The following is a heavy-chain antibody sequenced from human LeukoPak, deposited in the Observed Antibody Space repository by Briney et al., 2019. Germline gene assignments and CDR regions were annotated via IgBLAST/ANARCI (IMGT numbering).Heavy chain of an antibody. CDR2: IKQDGTEI. V-gene: IGHV3-7*03. Sequence: GGSLRLSCAASGFTFSSHWMSWVRQAPGKGPEWVANIKQDGTEIYYVDSVKGRFTISRDNAKNSLYLQMNSLRDEDTAVYYCARVTGYMIEDYFDYWGQGTLVTVSS. D-gene: IGHD3-22*01. CDR1: GFTFSSHW. J-gene: IGHJ4*02. CDR3: ARVTGYMIEDYFDY.